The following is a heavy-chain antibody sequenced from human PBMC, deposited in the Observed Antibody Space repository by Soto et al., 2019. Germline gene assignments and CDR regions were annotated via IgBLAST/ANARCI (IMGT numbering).Heavy chain of an antibody. D-gene: IGHD6-25*01. CDR1: GFTFSNYA. J-gene: IGHJ4*02. Sequence: EVQLLESGGGLVQPGRSLRLSCAASGFTFSNYAMSWVRQAPGQGLDWVSAISGSGGTTYYAYSVKGRFTISRDNSKNTLFLKMSRLRAEDAAVYYCAKFFVETGSNSGWPWSFHYWGQGTLVTVSS. CDR3: AKFFVETGSNSGWPWSFHY. CDR2: ISGSGGTT. V-gene: IGHV3-23*01.